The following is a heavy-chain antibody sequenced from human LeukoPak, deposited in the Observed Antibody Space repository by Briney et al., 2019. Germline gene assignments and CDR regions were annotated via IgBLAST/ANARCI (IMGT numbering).Heavy chain of an antibody. CDR1: GLSFSSYA. V-gene: IGHV3-23*01. CDR3: AKCSFTSVADLDH. J-gene: IGHJ4*02. D-gene: IGHD6-19*01. CDR2: ISGTDGWT. Sequence: PGGSLRLSCAASGLSFSSYAMSWVRQAPGKGLEWVSTISGTDGWTYYADSVKGRFTISRDNSQSTLYLQMNSLRAEDTAIYYCAKCSFTSVADLDHWGQGTLVTVSS.